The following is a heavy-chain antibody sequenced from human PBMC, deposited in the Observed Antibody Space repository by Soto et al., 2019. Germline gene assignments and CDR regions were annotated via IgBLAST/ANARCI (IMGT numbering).Heavy chain of an antibody. CDR2: INHSGST. CDR3: ARALDYYGSGSQTDYSYYGMDV. D-gene: IGHD3-10*01. J-gene: IGHJ6*02. V-gene: IGHV4-34*01. CDR1: GGSFSGYY. Sequence: SEPLALTGAAYGGSFSGYYWSWIRQPPGKGLEWIGEINHSGSTNYNPSLKSRVTISVDTSKNQFSLKLSSVTAADTAVYYCARALDYYGSGSQTDYSYYGMDVWGQGTTVTVSS.